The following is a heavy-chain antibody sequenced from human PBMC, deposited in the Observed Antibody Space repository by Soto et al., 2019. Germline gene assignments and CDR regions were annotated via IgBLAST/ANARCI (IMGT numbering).Heavy chain of an antibody. J-gene: IGHJ5*02. Sequence: ASVKVSCKVSGYTLTELSIHWVRQAPGKGLEWMGGFDPEDGETIYAQKFQGRVTMTRNTSISTAYMELSSLRSEDTAVYYCARGGGTRHNWFDPWGQGTLVTVSS. CDR3: ARGGGTRHNWFDP. D-gene: IGHD1-1*01. CDR1: GYTLTELS. V-gene: IGHV1-24*01. CDR2: FDPEDGET.